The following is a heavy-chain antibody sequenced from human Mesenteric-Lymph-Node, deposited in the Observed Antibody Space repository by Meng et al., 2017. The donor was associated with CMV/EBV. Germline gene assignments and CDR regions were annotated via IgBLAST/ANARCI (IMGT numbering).Heavy chain of an antibody. V-gene: IGHV3-23*03. J-gene: IGHJ4*02. Sequence: GESLKISCAASGFTFSSYVMTWVRQAPGKGLEWVSVIYSGDPSANYADFVKGRFTISRDNSKNTLYLQMKSLGVEDTAVYYCAKGDYDSSGYYHPHFDYWGQGTLVTVSS. CDR1: GFTFSSYV. CDR3: AKGDYDSSGYYHPHFDY. CDR2: IYSGDPSA. D-gene: IGHD3-22*01.